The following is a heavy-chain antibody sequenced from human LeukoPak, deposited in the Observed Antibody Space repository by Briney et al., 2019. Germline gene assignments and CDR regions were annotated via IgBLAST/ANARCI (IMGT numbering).Heavy chain of an antibody. J-gene: IGHJ3*02. CDR3: ARDRPDAFDI. Sequence: GRSLRLSCAASGFSFSSNGMHGVRQAPGKGLEWVAVIWYDGSNKYYADSVKGRFTISRDNSKNTLYLQMNSLRADDTAVYYCARDRPDAFDIWGQGTMVTVSS. V-gene: IGHV3-33*01. D-gene: IGHD6-6*01. CDR1: GFSFSSNG. CDR2: IWYDGSNK.